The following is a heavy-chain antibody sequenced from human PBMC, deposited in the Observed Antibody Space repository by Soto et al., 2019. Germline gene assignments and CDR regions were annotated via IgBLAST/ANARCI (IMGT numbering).Heavy chain of an antibody. CDR2: ISYDGSNK. D-gene: IGHD6-13*01. CDR3: ARARRSSSSFDY. V-gene: IGHV3-30-3*01. CDR1: GFTFSSYA. Sequence: LRLSCAASGFTFSSYAMHWVRQAPGKGLEWVAVISYDGSNKYYADSVKGRFTISRDNSKNTLYLQMNSLRAEDTAVYYCARARRSSSSFDYWGQGTLVTVSS. J-gene: IGHJ4*02.